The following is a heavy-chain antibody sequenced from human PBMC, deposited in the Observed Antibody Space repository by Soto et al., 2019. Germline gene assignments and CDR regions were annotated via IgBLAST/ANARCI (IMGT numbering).Heavy chain of an antibody. Sequence: PSETLSLTCTVSGGSISSSSYYWGWIRQPPGKGLEWIGSIYYSESTYYNPSLKSRVTISVDTSKNQFSLKLSSVTAADTAVYYCARLGSRGSSSAYSYYYMDVWGKGTTVTVSS. CDR2: IYYSEST. CDR3: ARLGSRGSSSAYSYYYMDV. V-gene: IGHV4-39*01. J-gene: IGHJ6*03. CDR1: GGSISSSSYY. D-gene: IGHD6-6*01.